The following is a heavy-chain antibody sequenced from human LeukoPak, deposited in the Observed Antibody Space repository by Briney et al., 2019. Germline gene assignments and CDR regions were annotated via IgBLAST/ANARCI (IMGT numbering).Heavy chain of an antibody. J-gene: IGHJ4*02. D-gene: IGHD1-26*01. Sequence: GGSPRLSCAASGFTFSSYSMNWVRQAPGKGLEWVSSISSSSSYIYYADSVKGRFTISRDNAKNSLYLQMNSLRAEDTAVYYCARGPQRSGSYDDYWGQGTLVTVSS. V-gene: IGHV3-21*01. CDR3: ARGPQRSGSYDDY. CDR2: ISSSSSYI. CDR1: GFTFSSYS.